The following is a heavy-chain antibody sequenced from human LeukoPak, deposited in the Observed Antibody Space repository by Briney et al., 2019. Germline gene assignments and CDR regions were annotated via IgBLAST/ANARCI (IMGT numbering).Heavy chain of an antibody. J-gene: IGHJ6*03. D-gene: IGHD3/OR15-3a*01. CDR2: IIPIFGTA. Sequence: GASVKVSCKASGGTFSSYAISWVRQAPGQGLEWMGGIIPIFGTANYAQKLQGRVTITADESTSTAYMELSSLRSEDTAVYYCARADSLKGLVTRRNYYYYCMDVWGKGTTVTISS. V-gene: IGHV1-69*13. CDR3: ARADSLKGLVTRRNYYYYCMDV. CDR1: GGTFSSYA.